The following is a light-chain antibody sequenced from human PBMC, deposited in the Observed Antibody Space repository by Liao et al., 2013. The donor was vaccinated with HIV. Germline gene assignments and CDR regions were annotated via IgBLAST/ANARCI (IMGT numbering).Light chain of an antibody. V-gene: IGLV3-25*03. CDR1: IGSKS. J-gene: IGLJ1*01. Sequence: SYDLTQPPSVSVAPGKTARITCGGNNIGSKSVHWYQQKPGQAPVLLIYKDTERPSGIPERFSGSSSGTIVTLTISGVQAEDEADYYCLSADSSGSYVFGTGTKVTVL. CDR3: LSADSSGSYV. CDR2: KDT.